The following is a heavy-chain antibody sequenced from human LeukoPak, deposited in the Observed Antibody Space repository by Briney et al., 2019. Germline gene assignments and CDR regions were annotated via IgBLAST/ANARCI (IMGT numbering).Heavy chain of an antibody. J-gene: IGHJ3*02. CDR2: IDPSDSYT. CDR3: TKTTQYDILTGYQEAAGAFDI. D-gene: IGHD3-9*01. CDR1: GYSFTSYW. V-gene: IGHV5-10-1*01. Sequence: GESLKISCKGSGYSFTSYWSSWVRQMPGKGLEWMGRIDPSDSYTNYSPSFQGHVTISADKSISTAHLQWSSLKASDTAMYFFTKTTQYDILTGYQEAAGAFDIWGQGTMVTVSS.